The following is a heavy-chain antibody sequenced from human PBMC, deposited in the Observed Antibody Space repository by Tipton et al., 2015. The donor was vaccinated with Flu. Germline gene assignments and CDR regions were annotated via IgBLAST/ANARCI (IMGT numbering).Heavy chain of an antibody. V-gene: IGHV3-7*01. Sequence: SLRLSCAASGFTFSGYWMSWVRQAPGKGLEWVANIKQDGSDKYYVDSVKGRFTISRDNAKNSLYLQMNSLRAEDTAVYYCASSSESFYFQHWGQGTLVAVSS. CDR2: IKQDGSDK. CDR3: ASSSESFYFQH. CDR1: GFTFSGYW. D-gene: IGHD1-26*01. J-gene: IGHJ1*01.